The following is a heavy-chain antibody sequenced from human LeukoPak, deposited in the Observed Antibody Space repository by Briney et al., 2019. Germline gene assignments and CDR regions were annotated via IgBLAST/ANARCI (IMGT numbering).Heavy chain of an antibody. CDR2: ISSNGGST. J-gene: IGHJ5*02. D-gene: IGHD3-22*01. Sequence: QAGGSLRLSCAASGFTFSSYAMHWVRQAPGKGLEYVSAISSNGGSTYYANSVKGRFTISRDNSKNTLYLQMGSLRAEDTAVYYCAKDAGHDSSGADPWGQGTLVTVSS. V-gene: IGHV3-64*01. CDR3: AKDAGHDSSGADP. CDR1: GFTFSSYA.